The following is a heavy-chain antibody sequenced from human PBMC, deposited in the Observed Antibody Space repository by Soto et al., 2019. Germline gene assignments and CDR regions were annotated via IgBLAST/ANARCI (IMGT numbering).Heavy chain of an antibody. CDR3: AKPGRYNWYYFDS. J-gene: IGHJ4*02. D-gene: IGHD1-20*01. CDR1: GFTFSSYA. Sequence: GGSLRLSCAASGFTFSSYAMTWVRQAPGKGLEWVSGINDNDDSTSYADSVKGRFTISRDNSKNTLHLQMNSLRAEDTAVYYCAKPGRYNWYYFDSWGQGTQVTVSS. CDR2: INDNDDST. V-gene: IGHV3-23*01.